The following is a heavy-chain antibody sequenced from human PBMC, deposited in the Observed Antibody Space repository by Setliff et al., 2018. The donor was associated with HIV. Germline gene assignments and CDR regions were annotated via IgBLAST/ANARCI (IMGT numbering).Heavy chain of an antibody. J-gene: IGHJ4*02. D-gene: IGHD5-18*01. CDR2: INTSGGNT. CDR3: ARGSYGSFDY. CDR1: GFTFSRYT. Sequence: GGSLRLSCAASGFTFSRYTMTWVRQAPGKGLEWVSEINTSGGNTHYADSVKGRFTISRDNSKNTLFLRMSSLRAGDTAIYYCARGSYGSFDYWGLGTLVTVSS. V-gene: IGHV3-23*01.